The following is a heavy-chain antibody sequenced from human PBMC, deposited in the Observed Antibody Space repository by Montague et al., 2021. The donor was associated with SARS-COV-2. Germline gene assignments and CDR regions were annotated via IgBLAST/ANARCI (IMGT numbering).Heavy chain of an antibody. D-gene: IGHD3-10*01. V-gene: IGHV4-39*01. CDR1: GGSISSSSYY. CDR3: ARREDYDGSGSYPT. J-gene: IGHJ5*02. Sequence: SETLSLTCTVSGGSISSSSYYWGWIRQPPGKGLEWIGSIYYSGSTFYNLSLKSRVTISVGTSKNQFSLKLSSVTAADTAVYYCARREDYDGSGSYPTWGQGTLVTVSS. CDR2: IYYSGST.